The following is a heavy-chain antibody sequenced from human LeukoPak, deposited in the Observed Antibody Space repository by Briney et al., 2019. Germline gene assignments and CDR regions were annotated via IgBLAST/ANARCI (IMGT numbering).Heavy chain of an antibody. Sequence: PGGSLRLSCAASGFTFSSYAMSWVRQAPGEGLEWVSLINDSGGNTYYADSVKGLFTISRDNSKNTLFLQMSSLRAEDTAVYYCAKTSAGIRGGYFDYWGQGTLVTVSS. D-gene: IGHD3-10*01. CDR1: GFTFSSYA. CDR2: INDSGGNT. CDR3: AKTSAGIRGGYFDY. J-gene: IGHJ4*02. V-gene: IGHV3-23*01.